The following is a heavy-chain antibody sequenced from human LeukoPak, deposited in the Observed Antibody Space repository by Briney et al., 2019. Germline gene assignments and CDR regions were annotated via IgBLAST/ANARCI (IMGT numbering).Heavy chain of an antibody. V-gene: IGHV6-1*01. D-gene: IGHD3-10*01. J-gene: IGHJ3*01. CDR1: GDSVSSNSAA. CDR2: TYNRSKWYN. CDR3: PRGGLVRGSINSFIVFDV. Sequence: SQTLSLTCAISGDSVSSNSAAWNWIRHPPSRGLEWLGRTYNRSKWYNAYAVSVKSRITINPDTSKIHFPLQQTAVTPADTALYYCPRGGLVRGSINSFIVFDVWGQGIMVTVSS.